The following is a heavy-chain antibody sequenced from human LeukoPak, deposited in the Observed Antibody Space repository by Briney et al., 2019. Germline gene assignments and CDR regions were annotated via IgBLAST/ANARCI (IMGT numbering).Heavy chain of an antibody. V-gene: IGHV3-48*01. Sequence: GGTLSLSCAASGFTISSYSMNWVRQAPGKGLEWVSYISSSSSTIYYADHVKGRFTISTANAKNSLYLQMHSLRAEDTAVYYCASISRGYIDNWFDPGGQGTLVSVSS. CDR1: GFTISSYS. D-gene: IGHD5-18*01. CDR3: ASISRGYIDNWFDP. J-gene: IGHJ5*02. CDR2: ISSSSSTI.